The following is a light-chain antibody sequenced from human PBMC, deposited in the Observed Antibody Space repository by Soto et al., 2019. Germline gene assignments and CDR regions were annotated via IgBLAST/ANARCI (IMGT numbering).Light chain of an antibody. J-gene: IGLJ2*01. CDR1: SSDVGGYNY. CDR3: ISYAGSNNLV. Sequence: QSALTQPPSASGSPGQSVTISCTGTSSDVGGYNYVSWYQQHPGKAPKLMIYEVSKRPSGVPDRFSGSKSGNTASRTVSGLQAEYEADYYCISYAGSNNLVFGAGTQLTVL. V-gene: IGLV2-8*01. CDR2: EVS.